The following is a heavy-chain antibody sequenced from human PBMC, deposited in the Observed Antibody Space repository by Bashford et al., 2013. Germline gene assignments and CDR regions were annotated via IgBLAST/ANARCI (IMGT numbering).Heavy chain of an antibody. CDR1: GXTFNTSA. CDR2: IVVATNRT. CDR3: ARDGPVVGVWNAFDV. D-gene: IGHD1-26*01. J-gene: IGHJ3*01. Sequence: SVKVSCKASGXTFNTSAVQWVRQARGGPLEWIGWIVVATNRTDCAPKFQERVAFSRDMSTSTAYMELSSLRSEDTAVYFCARDGPVVGVWNAFDVWGQGTVVTVSS. V-gene: IGHV1-58*01.